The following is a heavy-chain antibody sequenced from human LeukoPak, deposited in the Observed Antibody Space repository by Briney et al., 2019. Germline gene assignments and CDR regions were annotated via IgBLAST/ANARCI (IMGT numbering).Heavy chain of an antibody. J-gene: IGHJ6*02. V-gene: IGHV3-72*01. D-gene: IGHD1-26*01. CDR3: ARGPERGSSPYYHYGMDV. Sequence: GGSLRLSCAASGFSFSDHYMDWVRQAPGKGLEWVGRTRDKGNSYTTEYAASVKGRFTVSRDDSKNSVDLQMNSLRIEDTAVYYCARGPERGSSPYYHYGMDVWGQGITVTVSS. CDR2: TRDKGNSYTT. CDR1: GFSFSDHY.